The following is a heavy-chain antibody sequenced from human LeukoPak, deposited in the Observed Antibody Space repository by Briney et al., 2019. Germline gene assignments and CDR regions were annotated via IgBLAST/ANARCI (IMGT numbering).Heavy chain of an antibody. CDR1: GGTFSSYA. V-gene: IGHV1-69*05. D-gene: IGHD6-13*01. J-gene: IGHJ5*02. CDR2: IIPIFGTA. CDR3: ANNIAAAGNNWFDP. Sequence: SVKVSCKASGGTFSSYAISWVRQAPGQGLEWMGRIIPIFGTANYAQKFQGRVTITTDESTSTAYMELSSLRSEDTAVYYCANNIAAAGNNWFDPWGQGTLVTVSS.